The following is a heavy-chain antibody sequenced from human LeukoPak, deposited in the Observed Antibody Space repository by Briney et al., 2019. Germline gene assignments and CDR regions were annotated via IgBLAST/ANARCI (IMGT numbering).Heavy chain of an antibody. Sequence: PSETLSLTCAVSGYSISSGYYCGWIRHPPGQGLEWIGSIYHSGSTYYNPSLKSRVTISVDTSKNQFSLKLSSVTAADTAVYYCARQRDGYNCDYWGQGTLVTVSS. CDR3: ARQRDGYNCDY. V-gene: IGHV4-38-2*01. J-gene: IGHJ4*02. D-gene: IGHD5-24*01. CDR2: IYHSGST. CDR1: GYSISSGYY.